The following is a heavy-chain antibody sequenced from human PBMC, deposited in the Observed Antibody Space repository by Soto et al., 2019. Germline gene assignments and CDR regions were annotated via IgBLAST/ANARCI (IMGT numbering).Heavy chain of an antibody. J-gene: IGHJ6*02. CDR1: GFTFCSYA. Sequence: GGSLRLSCAASGFTFCSYAMHWVRQAPGKGLEWVAVLSYDGSNKYYADSVKGRFTISRDNSKNTLYLQMNSLRAEDTAVYYCARDGIVVVTAGPYYYYGMDVWGQGTTVTVSS. V-gene: IGHV3-30-3*01. CDR3: ARDGIVVVTAGPYYYYGMDV. CDR2: LSYDGSNK. D-gene: IGHD2-21*02.